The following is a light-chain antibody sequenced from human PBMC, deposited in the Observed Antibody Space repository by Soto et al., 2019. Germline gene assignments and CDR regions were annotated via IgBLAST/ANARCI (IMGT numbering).Light chain of an antibody. J-gene: IGKJ4*01. CDR1: QGISSA. Sequence: IQMTQSPSTLSASVGDRVTITCRASQGISSALAWYQQKPGKPPKPLIFDVSRLETGVPSRFSGSGSGTDFTLTISSLQPEDFATYYCQQFNNYPLTFGGGTKVDIK. V-gene: IGKV1D-13*01. CDR2: DVS. CDR3: QQFNNYPLT.